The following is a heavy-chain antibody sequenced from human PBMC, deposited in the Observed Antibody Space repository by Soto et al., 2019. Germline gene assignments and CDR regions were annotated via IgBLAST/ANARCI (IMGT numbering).Heavy chain of an antibody. D-gene: IGHD1-1*01. CDR3: AKEGTITNWYFDY. CDR1: GFTFSSYG. V-gene: IGHV3-30*18. Sequence: QVQLVESGGGVVQPGRSLRLSCAASGFTFSSYGMHWVRQAPGKGLEWVTVISYDGKVSYYADSVKGRFTISRDNSKNTLYMHMNSLRTEDTAMYYCAKEGTITNWYFDYWGQGTLVTVSS. CDR2: ISYDGKVS. J-gene: IGHJ4*02.